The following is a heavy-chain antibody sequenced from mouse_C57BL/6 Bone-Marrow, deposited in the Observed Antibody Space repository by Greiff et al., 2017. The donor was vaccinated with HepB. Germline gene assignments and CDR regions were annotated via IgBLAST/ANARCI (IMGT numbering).Heavy chain of an antibody. CDR1: GYTFTDYY. D-gene: IGHD1-1*01. CDR3: ARGYYGKGNY. V-gene: IGHV1-76*01. J-gene: IGHJ2*01. CDR2: IYPGSGNT. Sequence: VQLKQSGAELVRPGASVKLSCKASGYTFTDYYINWVKQRPGQGLEWIARIYPGSGNTYYNEKFKGKATLTAEKSSSTAYMQLSSLTSEDSAVYFCARGYYGKGNYWGQGTTLTVSS.